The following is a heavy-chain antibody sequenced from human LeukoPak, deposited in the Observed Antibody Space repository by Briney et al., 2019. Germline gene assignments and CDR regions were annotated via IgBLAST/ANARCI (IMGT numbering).Heavy chain of an antibody. V-gene: IGHV3-73*01. CDR1: GYTLTELS. Sequence: GASVKVSCKVSGYTLTELSMHWVRQASGKGLEWVGRIRSKANSYATAYAASVKGRFTISRDDSKNTAYLQMNSLKTEDTAVYYCTRGYGVFNNWGQGTLVTVSS. D-gene: IGHD3-3*01. CDR2: IRSKANSYAT. J-gene: IGHJ4*02. CDR3: TRGYGVFNN.